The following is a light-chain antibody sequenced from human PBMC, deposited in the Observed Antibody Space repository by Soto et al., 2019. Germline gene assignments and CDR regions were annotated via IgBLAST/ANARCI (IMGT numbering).Light chain of an antibody. CDR2: DNN. V-gene: IGLV1-40*01. J-gene: IGLJ2*01. Sequence: QAVVTQPPSVSGAPGQRVTISCTGSSSNIGAGYDVHWYQHLPGTAPKLLIFDNNNRPSGVPDRFSGSKSGTSASLAITGLQAEDEADYYCQSYDSSLSVLLGGGTKLTVL. CDR1: SSNIGAGYD. CDR3: QSYDSSLSVL.